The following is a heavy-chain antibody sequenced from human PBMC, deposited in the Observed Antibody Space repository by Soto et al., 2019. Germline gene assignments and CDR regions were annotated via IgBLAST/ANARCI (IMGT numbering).Heavy chain of an antibody. V-gene: IGHV1-24*01. CDR2: FDPEDGET. CDR1: GYTLTELS. D-gene: IGHD3-22*01. CDR3: ATDSRRITMLVVVPDAFDI. J-gene: IGHJ3*02. Sequence: ASVKVSCKVSGYTLTELSMHWVRQAPGKGLEWMGGFDPEDGETIYAQKFQGRVTMAEDTSTDTAYMELSSLRSEDTAVYYCATDSRRITMLVVVPDAFDIWGQGTMVTV.